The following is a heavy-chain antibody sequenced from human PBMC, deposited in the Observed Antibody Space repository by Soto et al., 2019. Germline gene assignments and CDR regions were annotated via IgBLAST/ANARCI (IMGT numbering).Heavy chain of an antibody. D-gene: IGHD1-26*01. CDR3: AKGPAPHEWELIYFDY. CDR1: GFTFSSYA. Sequence: EVQLFESGGGLVQPGGSLRLSCAASGFTFSSYAMTWVRQAPGKGLEWVSAISGSGGSTYYADSVKGRFTISRDNSRNTLYLQMNSLRAEDTAIYYCAKGPAPHEWELIYFDYWGQGTLVTVSS. CDR2: ISGSGGST. V-gene: IGHV3-23*01. J-gene: IGHJ4*02.